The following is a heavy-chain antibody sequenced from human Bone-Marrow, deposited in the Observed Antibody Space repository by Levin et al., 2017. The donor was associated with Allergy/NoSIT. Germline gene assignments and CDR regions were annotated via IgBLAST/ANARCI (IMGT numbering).Heavy chain of an antibody. CDR1: GFTFDDYG. J-gene: IGHJ4*02. V-gene: IGHV3-20*01. Sequence: LSLTCAASGFTFDDYGMSWVRQAPGKGLEWVSGINWNGGSTGYADSVKGRFTISRDNAKNSLYLQMNSLRAEDTALYHCARVCRYSYGFDYWGQGTLVTVSS. CDR3: ARVCRYSYGFDY. CDR2: INWNGGST. D-gene: IGHD5-18*01.